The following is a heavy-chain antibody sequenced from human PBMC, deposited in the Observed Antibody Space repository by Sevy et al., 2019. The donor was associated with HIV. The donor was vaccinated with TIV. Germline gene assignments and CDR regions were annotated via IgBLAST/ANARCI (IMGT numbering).Heavy chain of an antibody. Sequence: ASVKVSCKASGYTFTSYGISRVRQAPGQGLEWMGWISAYNGNTNYAQKLQGRVTMTTDTSTSTAYMELRSLRSDDTAVYYCARDREHYGSGSPFRNWGQGTLVTVSS. CDR2: ISAYNGNT. CDR1: GYTFTSYG. V-gene: IGHV1-18*01. D-gene: IGHD3-10*01. J-gene: IGHJ4*02. CDR3: ARDREHYGSGSPFRN.